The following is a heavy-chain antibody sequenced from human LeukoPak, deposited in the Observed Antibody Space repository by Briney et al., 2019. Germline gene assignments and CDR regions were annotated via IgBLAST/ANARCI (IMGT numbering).Heavy chain of an antibody. CDR2: IYYSGST. CDR3: ASSGEEDSNSDY. D-gene: IGHD7-27*01. CDR1: GGSISSYY. J-gene: IGHJ4*02. Sequence: SETLSLTCTVSGGSISSYYWSWIRQPPGKGLEWIGYIYYSGSTNYNSSLKSRVTISVDTSKNQFSLKLSSVTAADTAVYYCASSGEEDSNSDYWGQGTLVTVSS. V-gene: IGHV4-59*01.